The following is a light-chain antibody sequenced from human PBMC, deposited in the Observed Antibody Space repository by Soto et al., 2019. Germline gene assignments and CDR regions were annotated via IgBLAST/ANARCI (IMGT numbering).Light chain of an antibody. Sequence: EIVRTQSPATLSVSPGERAALSCRASQSVNSDLAWYQQKPGQAPRLLIYYTSTRAAGIPARFTGSGSGTEFDLTISSLQSEDLAVYFCQQYNIWPFTFGSGTNVHI. V-gene: IGKV3-15*01. CDR2: YTS. CDR3: QQYNIWPFT. J-gene: IGKJ3*01. CDR1: QSVNSD.